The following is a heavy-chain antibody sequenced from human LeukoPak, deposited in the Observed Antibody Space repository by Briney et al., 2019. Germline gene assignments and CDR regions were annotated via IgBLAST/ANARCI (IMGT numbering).Heavy chain of an antibody. CDR3: AKNGGSQCYSHLDS. CDR1: GFTFSSYA. CDR2: TSGSGGST. J-gene: IGHJ4*02. Sequence: GGSLRLSCAASGFTFSSYAMSWVRQAPGKGLEWVSGTSGSGGSTYYAGSVKGRFTVSRDNSKNTLYLQMDSLRVEDTAVYYCAKNGGSQCYSHLDSWGQGTLVTVSS. D-gene: IGHD2-15*01. V-gene: IGHV3-23*01.